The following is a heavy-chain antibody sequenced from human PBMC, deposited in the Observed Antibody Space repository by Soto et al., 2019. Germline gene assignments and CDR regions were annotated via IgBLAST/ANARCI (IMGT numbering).Heavy chain of an antibody. CDR1: GDSISSYY. D-gene: IGHD6-6*01. CDR3: ARDVSSSSWDYFDY. V-gene: IGHV4-59*12. J-gene: IGHJ4*02. Sequence: PSETLSLTCTVSGDSISSYYWSWIRQPPGKGLEWIGYIYYSVNTNYNPSLKSRVTIEVDTSKNQFSLKLSSVTAADTAVYYCARDVSSSSWDYFDYWGQGTLVTV. CDR2: IYYSVNT.